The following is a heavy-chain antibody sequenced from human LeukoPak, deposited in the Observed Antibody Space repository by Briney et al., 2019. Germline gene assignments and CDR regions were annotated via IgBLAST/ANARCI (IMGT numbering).Heavy chain of an antibody. V-gene: IGHV3-23*01. Sequence: GGSLRLSCAASGFIFSNYAMTWVRQAPGKGPESVSAISDSGTITYYTDSVRGQFTIFRDNSRNTLYLQMDSLRAEDTAVYYCYTDIVTVPAPDYWGQGALVTVSS. CDR3: YTDIVTVPAPDY. CDR1: GFIFSNYA. CDR2: ISDSGTIT. D-gene: IGHD2-15*01. J-gene: IGHJ4*02.